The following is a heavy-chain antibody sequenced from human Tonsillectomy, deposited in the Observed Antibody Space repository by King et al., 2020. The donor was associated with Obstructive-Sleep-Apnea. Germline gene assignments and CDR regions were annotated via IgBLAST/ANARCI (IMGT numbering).Heavy chain of an antibody. CDR3: SNFDY. CDR2: TSYDGNYK. Sequence: VQLVESGGGVVQPGRSLRLSCAASGFTFYSYDMHWVRQAPGKRLGGGAITSYDGNYKYYADSVKGRFTISRDDSKQTLYLQMNSLRTEDTAVYYCSNFDYWGQGTLVIVSS. J-gene: IGHJ4*02. V-gene: IGHV3-30*18. CDR1: GFTFYSYD.